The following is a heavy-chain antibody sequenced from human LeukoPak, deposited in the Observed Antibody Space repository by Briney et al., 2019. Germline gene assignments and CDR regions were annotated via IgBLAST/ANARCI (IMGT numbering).Heavy chain of an antibody. J-gene: IGHJ5*02. D-gene: IGHD1-1*01. Sequence: SETLSLTCTVSGGSISTYFWSWIRQPPGQGLEWIGYIHNIGSTNYNSSLKSRVTISLDTSKNQLSLKLSSVTAADTAVYYCASHFWNDRFDPWGQGTLVTVAS. V-gene: IGHV4-59*01. CDR1: GGSISTYF. CDR2: IHNIGST. CDR3: ASHFWNDRFDP.